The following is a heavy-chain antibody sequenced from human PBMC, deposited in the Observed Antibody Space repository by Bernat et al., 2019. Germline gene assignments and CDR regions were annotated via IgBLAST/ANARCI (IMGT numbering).Heavy chain of an antibody. V-gene: IGHV4-34*01. CDR3: ARGPRVAGPTYYYYYGMDV. Sequence: QVQLQQWGAGLLKPSETLSLTCAVYGGSFSGYYWSWIRQPPGKGLEWIGEINHSGSTNYNPSLKSRVTISVDTSKNQFSLKLSSVTAADTAVYYCARGPRVAGPTYYYYYGMDVWGQGTTVTVSS. CDR1: GGSFSGYY. D-gene: IGHD6-19*01. CDR2: INHSGST. J-gene: IGHJ6*02.